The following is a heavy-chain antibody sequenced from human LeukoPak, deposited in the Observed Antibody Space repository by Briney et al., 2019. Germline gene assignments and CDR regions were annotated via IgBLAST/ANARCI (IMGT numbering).Heavy chain of an antibody. CDR1: GDSISRSSDY. CDR3: ARHSGANNAFDI. CDR2: VYYIGST. V-gene: IGHV4-39*01. Sequence: SETLSLTCTVSGDSISRSSDYWGWIRQPPGKGPEWIGSVYYIGSTFYNPSLKSRLTISIDTSKNQFSLKLSSVTAADTAVYYCARHSGANNAFDIWGQGTMVTVSS. J-gene: IGHJ3*02.